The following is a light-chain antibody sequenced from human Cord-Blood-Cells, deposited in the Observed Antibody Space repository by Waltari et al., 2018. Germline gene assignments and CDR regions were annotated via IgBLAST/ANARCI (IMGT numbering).Light chain of an antibody. J-gene: IGLJ1*01. CDR1: SSDVGGYNY. V-gene: IGLV2-8*01. CDR2: EVS. Sequence: QSALTQPPSASGSPGQSVTISCTGTSSDVGGYNYVSWYQQHPGKASKLMIYEVSKRPSGVPGRFSGSKSGNTASLTGSGLQAEDEADYYCSSYAGSNNYVFGTGTKVTVL. CDR3: SSYAGSNNYV.